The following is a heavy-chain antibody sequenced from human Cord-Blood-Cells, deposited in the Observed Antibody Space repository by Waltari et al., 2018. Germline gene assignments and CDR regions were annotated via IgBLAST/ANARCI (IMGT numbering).Heavy chain of an antibody. CDR2: INHSGST. V-gene: IGHV4-34*01. CDR1: GGSFSGYY. D-gene: IGHD7-27*01. CDR3: ARGWGGHWYFDL. Sequence: QVQLQQWGAGLLTPSETLSLTCAVYGGSFSGYYWSWIRQPPGKGLEWIGEINHSGSTNYNPSLKSRVTISVDTSKNQFSLKLSSVTAADTAVYYCARGWGGHWYFDLWGRGTLVTVSS. J-gene: IGHJ2*01.